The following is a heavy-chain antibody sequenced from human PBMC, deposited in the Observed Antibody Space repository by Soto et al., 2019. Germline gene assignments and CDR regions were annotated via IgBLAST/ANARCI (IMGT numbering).Heavy chain of an antibody. CDR3: ARDEAVAGWNWFDP. CDR2: INPSDGST. D-gene: IGHD6-19*01. Sequence: GASVKVSCKASGYTFTSYYMHWVRQAPGQGLEWMGIINPSDGSTSYAQKFQGRVTMTTDTSTSTAYMELRSLRSDDTAVYYCARDEAVAGWNWFDPWGQGTLVTVS. CDR1: GYTFTSYY. V-gene: IGHV1-46*01. J-gene: IGHJ5*02.